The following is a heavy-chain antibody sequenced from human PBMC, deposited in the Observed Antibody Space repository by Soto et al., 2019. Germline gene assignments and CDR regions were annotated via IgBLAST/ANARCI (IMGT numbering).Heavy chain of an antibody. CDR2: IYYSGST. D-gene: IGHD6-19*01. J-gene: IGHJ5*02. Sequence: SETLSLTCTVSGGSISSSSYYWGWIRQPPGKGLEWIGSIYYSGSTYYNPSLKSRVTISVDTSKNQFSLKLSSVTAADTAVYYCASSIAVDGTGKWFDPWGQGTLVTVSS. CDR1: GGSISSSSYY. CDR3: ASSIAVDGTGKWFDP. V-gene: IGHV4-39*01.